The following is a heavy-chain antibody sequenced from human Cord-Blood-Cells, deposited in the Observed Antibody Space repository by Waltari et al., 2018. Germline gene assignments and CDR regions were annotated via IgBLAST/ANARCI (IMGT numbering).Heavy chain of an antibody. V-gene: IGHV4-39*01. CDR1: GGSISSSTYY. D-gene: IGHD3-22*01. J-gene: IGHJ4*02. Sequence: QLQLQESGPGLVKPSETLSLTCTVSGGSISSSTYYWCGIRQPPGKGLEWIGSIYYSGSTYYNPSLKSRVTISVDTSKNQFSLKLSSVTAADTAVYYCVHYDFTRGDYFDYWGQGTLVTVSS. CDR3: VHYDFTRGDYFDY. CDR2: IYYSGST.